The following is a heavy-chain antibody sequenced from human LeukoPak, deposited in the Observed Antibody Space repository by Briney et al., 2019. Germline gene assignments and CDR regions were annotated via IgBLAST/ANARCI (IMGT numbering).Heavy chain of an antibody. J-gene: IGHJ4*02. CDR2: IYYSGST. D-gene: IGHD4-23*01. CDR1: GGSISSYY. CDR3: ARVGVDYSGNIIKYYFDY. Sequence: SETLSLTCTVSGGSISSYYGSGIRQPPGEGLEWIGYIYYSGSTNYNPSLKSRVIISVDTSKNQFYLKLSPVTAADTAVYYCARVGVDYSGNIIKYYFDYWGQGTLVTVSS. V-gene: IGHV4-59*01.